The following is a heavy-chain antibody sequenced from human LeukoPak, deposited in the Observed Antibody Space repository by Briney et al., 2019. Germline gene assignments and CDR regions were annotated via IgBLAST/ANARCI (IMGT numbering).Heavy chain of an antibody. V-gene: IGHV4-39*01. D-gene: IGHD3-16*01. Sequence: PSETLSLTCTVSGGSISSSSYYWGWIRQPPGKGLEWIGSIYYSGSTYYNPSLKSRVTISVDTSKNQFSLKLSSVTAADTAVYYCARHGGGEYFQHWGQGTLVTVSS. CDR2: IYYSGST. CDR1: GGSISSSSYY. J-gene: IGHJ1*01. CDR3: ARHGGGEYFQH.